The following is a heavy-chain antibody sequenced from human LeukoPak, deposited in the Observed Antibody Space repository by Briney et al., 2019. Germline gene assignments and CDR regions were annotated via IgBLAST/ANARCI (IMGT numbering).Heavy chain of an antibody. J-gene: IGHJ3*02. D-gene: IGHD6-19*01. V-gene: IGHV4-34*01. CDR3: ARLYSRGWYNDAFDI. Sequence: SETLSLTCAVYGGSFSGYYWSWIRQPPGKGLEWIGEINHGGSTNYNPSLKSRVTISVDTSKNQFSLKRSSVTAADTAVYYCARLYSRGWYNDAFDIWGQGTMVTVSS. CDR2: INHGGST. CDR1: GGSFSGYY.